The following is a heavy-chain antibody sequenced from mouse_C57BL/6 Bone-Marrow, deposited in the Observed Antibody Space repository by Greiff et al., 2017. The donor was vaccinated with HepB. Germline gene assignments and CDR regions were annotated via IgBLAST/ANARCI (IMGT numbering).Heavy chain of an antibody. V-gene: IGHV1-54*01. CDR3: ARMELLRSSYAMDY. Sequence: QVQLKESGAELVRPGTSVKVSCKASGYAFTNYLIEWVKQRPGQGLEWIGVINPGSGGTNYNEKFKGKATLTVDQSSSTAYMQLNSLTSEDSAVYYCARMELLRSSYAMDYWGQGTSVTVSS. D-gene: IGHD1-1*01. J-gene: IGHJ4*01. CDR1: GYAFTNYL. CDR2: INPGSGGT.